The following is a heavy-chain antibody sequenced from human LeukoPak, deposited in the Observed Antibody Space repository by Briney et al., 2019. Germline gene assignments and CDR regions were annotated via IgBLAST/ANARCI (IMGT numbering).Heavy chain of an antibody. V-gene: IGHV3-64D*09. CDR2: ISSNGDST. J-gene: IGHJ4*02. Sequence: GGSLRLSCSASGFTFSSYALHWVRQAPGKGLGYVSGISSNGDSTSYADSVKGRFTISRDNSKNTLYLQMSGLRAEDTAVYYCARGYGSYSINYWGQGTLVTVSS. D-gene: IGHD1-26*01. CDR3: ARGYGSYSINY. CDR1: GFTFSSYA.